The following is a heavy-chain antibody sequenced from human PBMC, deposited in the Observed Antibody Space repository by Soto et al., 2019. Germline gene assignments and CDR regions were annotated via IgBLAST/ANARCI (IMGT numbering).Heavy chain of an antibody. CDR1: GFTFSNYW. Sequence: EVQLVESGGGLVQPGGSLRLSCAASGFTFSNYWMHWVRQAPGKGLVWVSRINSDGSRISYADSVKGRFTISRDNAKNTLYLQMNTLRVEDTAVYYCVSRSRIIVASPVYLDYWGQGTLVTVSS. V-gene: IGHV3-74*01. CDR3: VSRSRIIVASPVYLDY. D-gene: IGHD3-22*01. J-gene: IGHJ4*02. CDR2: INSDGSRI.